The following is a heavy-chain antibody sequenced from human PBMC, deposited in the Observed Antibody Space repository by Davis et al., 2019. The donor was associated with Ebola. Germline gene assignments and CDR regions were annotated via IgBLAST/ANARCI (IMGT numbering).Heavy chain of an antibody. Sequence: PSETLSLTCAVYGGSFSGYYWSWVRQPPGKGLEWIGEINHSGSTNYNPSLKSRVTISVDTSKNQFSLKLSSVTAADTAVYYCARTRILYWTTSSSLDYWGQGTLVTVSS. CDR3: ARTRILYWTTSSSLDY. D-gene: IGHD2-8*02. CDR2: INHSGST. V-gene: IGHV4-34*01. CDR1: GGSFSGYY. J-gene: IGHJ4*02.